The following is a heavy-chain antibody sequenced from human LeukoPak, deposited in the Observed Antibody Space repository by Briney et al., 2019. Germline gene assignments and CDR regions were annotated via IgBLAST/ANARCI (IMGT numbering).Heavy chain of an antibody. D-gene: IGHD4-17*01. CDR2: INPSGGST. CDR3: AREGAMTTVTTVYWYFDL. V-gene: IGHV1-46*01. CDR1: GYTFTSYD. Sequence: GASVKVSCKASGYTFTSYDINWVRQAPGQGLEWMGIINPSGGSTSYAQKFQGRVTMTRDTSTSTAYMELSSLRSEDTAVYYCAREGAMTTVTTVYWYFDLWGRGTLVTVSS. J-gene: IGHJ2*01.